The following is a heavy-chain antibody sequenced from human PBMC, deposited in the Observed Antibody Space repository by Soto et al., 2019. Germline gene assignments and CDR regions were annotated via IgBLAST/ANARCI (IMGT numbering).Heavy chain of an antibody. J-gene: IGHJ6*03. CDR2: ISSSSSYI. V-gene: IGHV3-21*01. CDR3: ARVPERITIFGVVIYPAGCYYMDV. CDR1: GFTFSSYS. Sequence: PGGSLRLSCAASGFTFSSYSMNWVRQTPGKGLEWVSSISSSSSYIYYADSVKGRFTISRDNAKNSLYLQMNSLRAEDTAVYYCARVPERITIFGVVIYPAGCYYMDVWGKGTTVTVSS. D-gene: IGHD3-3*01.